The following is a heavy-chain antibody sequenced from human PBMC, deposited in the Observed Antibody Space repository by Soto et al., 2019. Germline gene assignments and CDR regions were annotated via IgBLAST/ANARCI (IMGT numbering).Heavy chain of an antibody. V-gene: IGHV4-34*01. CDR2: VNHSGST. J-gene: IGHJ4*02. Sequence: QVQLQQWGAGLLKPSETLSITCAVYGGSFSGYYWSWIRQHPGKGLEWIVEVNHSGSTNYNPSLQSRVTISVDTSKNQFSLKLSSVTAADTAVYYCAVRAYCGGDCCLDYWGQGTLVTVSS. CDR1: GGSFSGYY. CDR3: AVRAYCGGDCCLDY. D-gene: IGHD2-21*02.